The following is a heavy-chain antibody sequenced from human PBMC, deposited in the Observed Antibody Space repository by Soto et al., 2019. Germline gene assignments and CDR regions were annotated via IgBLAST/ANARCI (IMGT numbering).Heavy chain of an antibody. CDR3: ATRITTAPY. Sequence: EVRLVQSGGGLVQPGGSLRLSCAASLFIVSDNYMSWVRQAPGKGLEWVSVIYSGGGTDYAESVKGRFTISRDNSKNTLYLQMNSLKAEDTGIYYCATRITTAPYWGQGTVVTVSS. CDR1: LFIVSDNY. CDR2: IYSGGGT. D-gene: IGHD4-17*01. J-gene: IGHJ4*02. V-gene: IGHV3-66*01.